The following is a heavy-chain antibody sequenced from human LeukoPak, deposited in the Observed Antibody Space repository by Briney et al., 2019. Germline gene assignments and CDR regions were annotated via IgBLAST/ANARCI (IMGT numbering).Heavy chain of an antibody. V-gene: IGHV4-61*02. Sequence: SQTLSLTCSVSGGSISSGSYYWSWIRQPAGKGLEWIGRIYTTEKTNYNPSLKSRVTISVDTSKNQFSLKLSSVTAADTAVYYCARMVAARNFDYWGQGTLVTVSS. CDR3: ARMVAARNFDY. D-gene: IGHD2-15*01. CDR2: IYTTEKT. CDR1: GGSISSGSYY. J-gene: IGHJ4*02.